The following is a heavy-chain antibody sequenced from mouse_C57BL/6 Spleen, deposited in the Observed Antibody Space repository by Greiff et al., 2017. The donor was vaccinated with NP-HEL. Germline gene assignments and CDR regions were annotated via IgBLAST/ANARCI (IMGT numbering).Heavy chain of an antibody. V-gene: IGHV2-9-1*01. D-gene: IGHD1-1*01. Sequence: VKLLESGPGLVAPSQSLSITCTVSGFSLTSYAISWVRQPPGKGLEWLGVIWTGGGTNYNSALKSSLSISKDNSKSQVFLKMNSLQTDDTAGYYCARNDYGSSMYFDDWGKGTPVTVSS. CDR2: IWTGGGT. CDR1: GFSLTSYA. CDR3: ARNDYGSSMYFDD. J-gene: IGHJ1*03.